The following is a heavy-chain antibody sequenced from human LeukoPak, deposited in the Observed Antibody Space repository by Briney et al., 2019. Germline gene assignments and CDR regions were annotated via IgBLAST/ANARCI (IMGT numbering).Heavy chain of an antibody. CDR3: ARIGGTGYYPFYYYYMDV. Sequence: PGGSLRLSCAASGFTFSDYYMGWIRQAPGKGLEWVSYISSSGRTIYYADSVKGRFTISRDNAKNSLSLQMNSLRAEDTAMYYCARIGGTGYYPFYYYYMDVWGKGTTVTVSS. D-gene: IGHD3-9*01. J-gene: IGHJ6*03. CDR1: GFTFSDYY. CDR2: ISSSGRTI. V-gene: IGHV3-11*01.